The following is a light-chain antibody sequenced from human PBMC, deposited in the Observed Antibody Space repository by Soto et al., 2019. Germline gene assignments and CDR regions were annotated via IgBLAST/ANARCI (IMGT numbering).Light chain of an antibody. J-gene: IGKJ1*01. CDR2: GAS. V-gene: IGKV3-20*01. CDR3: QQYGSSGT. CDR1: QSVSNNY. Sequence: EIVLTQSPGTLSLSPGERATLSCLASQSVSNNYLAWYQQKPGQAPSILIYGASNRATGIPDRCSGGGSGTDFTLTISRLKHEDFAVYYCQQYGSSGTLGQGTKVDIK.